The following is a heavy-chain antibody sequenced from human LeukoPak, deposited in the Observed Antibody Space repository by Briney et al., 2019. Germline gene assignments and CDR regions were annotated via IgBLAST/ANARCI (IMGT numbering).Heavy chain of an antibody. CDR3: ARGKRGYSSSWYDY. D-gene: IGHD6-13*01. V-gene: IGHV4-34*01. J-gene: IGHJ4*02. CDR1: GFTFSDYY. Sequence: ESLRLSCAASGFTFSDYYMSWLRQPPGKGLEWIGEINHSGSTNYNPSLKSRVTISVDTSKNQFSLKLSSVTAADTAVYYCARGKRGYSSSWYDYWGQGTLVTVSS. CDR2: INHSGST.